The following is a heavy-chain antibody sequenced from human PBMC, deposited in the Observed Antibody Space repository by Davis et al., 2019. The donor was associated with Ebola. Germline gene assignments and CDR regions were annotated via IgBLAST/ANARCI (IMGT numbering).Heavy chain of an antibody. V-gene: IGHV3-74*01. CDR1: GFSFSCYW. Sequence: GESLKISCAVSGFSFSCYWMHWVRQAPGKGPVWVSRINSQGTYTTYADSVKGRFTISRDNGKNTLYLQMNSLRAEDTAVYYCARSYSASYWFDPWGQGTLVTVSS. CDR2: INSQGTYT. CDR3: ARSYSASYWFDP. D-gene: IGHD1-26*01. J-gene: IGHJ5*01.